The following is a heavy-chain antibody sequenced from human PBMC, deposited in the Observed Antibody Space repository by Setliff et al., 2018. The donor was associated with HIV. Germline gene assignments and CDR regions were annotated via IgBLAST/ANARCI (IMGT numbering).Heavy chain of an antibody. CDR3: ARSGRETTLYGLYGVHYFDY. CDR2: INPSGGST. CDR1: GFAFTSYY. D-gene: IGHD4-17*01. Sequence: GASVKVSCKTSGFAFTSYYMHWVRQAPGQGLEWMGIINPSGGSTSYAQKFQGRVTMTRDTSTSKVYMEVSSLRSEDTAVYYCARSGRETTLYGLYGVHYFDYWGQGMLVTVSS. V-gene: IGHV1-46*01. J-gene: IGHJ4*02.